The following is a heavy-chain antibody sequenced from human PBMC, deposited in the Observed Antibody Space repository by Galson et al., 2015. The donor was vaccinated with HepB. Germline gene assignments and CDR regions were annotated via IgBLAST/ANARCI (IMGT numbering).Heavy chain of an antibody. D-gene: IGHD2-8*02. Sequence: SLRLSGAAPGFPFNNAWMTWVRQAPGVGLEWVGRIKSKTAGETTDYAAPLKGRFTISRDDSKNRLYLQMNSLKTEDTAVYYCTTDVYYSTYWSWLDPWGQGTLVTVSS. CDR1: GFPFNNAW. CDR3: TTDVYYSTYWSWLDP. CDR2: IKSKTAGETT. V-gene: IGHV3-15*01. J-gene: IGHJ5*02.